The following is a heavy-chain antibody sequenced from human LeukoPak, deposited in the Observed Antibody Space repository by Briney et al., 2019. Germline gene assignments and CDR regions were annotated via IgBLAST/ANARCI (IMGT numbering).Heavy chain of an antibody. D-gene: IGHD3-10*01. J-gene: IGHJ4*02. CDR1: GYTFTSYG. Sequence: ASAKVSCKASGYTFTSYGFSWVRQAPGQGLEWMGWISTYYGNTNYAQKPQDRVTMTTDTSTSTAYMELTSLRSDDAAVYYCAGVYSTNYYGSGDRPFLFDYWGQGTVVTVSS. CDR3: AGVYSTNYYGSGDRPFLFDY. V-gene: IGHV1-18*01. CDR2: ISTYYGNT.